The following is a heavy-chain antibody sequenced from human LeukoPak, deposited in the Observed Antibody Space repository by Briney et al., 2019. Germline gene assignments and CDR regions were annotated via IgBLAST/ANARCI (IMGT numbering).Heavy chain of an antibody. V-gene: IGHV4-39*07. CDR2: IYYSGST. J-gene: IGHJ4*02. D-gene: IGHD2-2*01. CDR1: GGSISSSSYY. CDR3: ARDLRGSTDY. Sequence: SETLSLTCIVSGGSISSSSYYWGWIRQPPGKGLEWIGSIYYSGSTYYNPSLKSRVTISVDTSKNQFSLKLSSVTAADTAVYYCARDLRGSTDYWGQGTLVTVSS.